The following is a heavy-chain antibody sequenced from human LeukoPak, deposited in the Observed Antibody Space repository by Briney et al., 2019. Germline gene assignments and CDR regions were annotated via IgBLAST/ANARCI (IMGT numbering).Heavy chain of an antibody. D-gene: IGHD1-26*01. V-gene: IGHV1-2*02. CDR1: RYTFTGYY. J-gene: IGHJ4*02. CDR3: SRVLAGSYSIDY. CDR2: INPKSGGT. Sequence: ASVKVSCKASRYTFTGYYMHWVRQAPGQGLEWVGWINPKSGGTNFAQKFQGRVTMNRDTSISTAYMELSRLRSDDTAVYYCSRVLAGSYSIDYWGQGTLVTVSS.